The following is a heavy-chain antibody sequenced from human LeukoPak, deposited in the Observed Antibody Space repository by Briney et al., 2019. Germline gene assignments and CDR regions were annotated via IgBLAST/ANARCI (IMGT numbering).Heavy chain of an antibody. Sequence: SETLSHTYAVSGGSISSTNWWRWVRQPPGKGPEWIGEIYHTGSTNYNPSLKSRVTISVDKSKNQFSLKLSSVTAADTAVYYCARGRRVGDYDYWGQGTLVTVSS. CDR2: IYHTGST. D-gene: IGHD4-17*01. CDR3: ARGRRVGDYDY. CDR1: GGSISSTNW. V-gene: IGHV4-4*02. J-gene: IGHJ4*02.